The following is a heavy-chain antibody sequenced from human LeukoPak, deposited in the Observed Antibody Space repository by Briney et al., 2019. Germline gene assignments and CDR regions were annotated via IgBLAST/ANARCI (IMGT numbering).Heavy chain of an antibody. V-gene: IGHV3-48*01. Sequence: GGSLRLSCAASGFTFSSYSMNWVRQAPGKGLEWVSYISSSSSNIYYADSVKGRFTISRDNAKNSLYLQMNSLRAEDTAVYYCTRGCSSIPSCPYPPGHMDVWGKGTTVTVSS. CDR3: TRGCSSIPSCPYPPGHMDV. CDR1: GFTFSSYS. J-gene: IGHJ6*03. D-gene: IGHD2-2*01. CDR2: ISSSSSNI.